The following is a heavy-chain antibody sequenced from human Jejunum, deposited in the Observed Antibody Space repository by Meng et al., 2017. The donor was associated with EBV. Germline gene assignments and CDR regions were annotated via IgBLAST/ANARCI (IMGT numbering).Heavy chain of an antibody. CDR3: ARDQGRDYDSSTYYTH. CDR1: GGPFSSYV. V-gene: IGHV1-69*06. D-gene: IGHD3-22*01. Sequence: VEMVQYGAEVKKPGSSVKVSCNASGGPFSSYVINWVRQAPGQGLEWMGGIIPIFGRTNYALEFQDRVTITADNFTSTVYMEMSSLKSEDTAVYYCARDQGRDYDSSTYYTHWGRGTLVTVSS. J-gene: IGHJ4*02. CDR2: IIPIFGRT.